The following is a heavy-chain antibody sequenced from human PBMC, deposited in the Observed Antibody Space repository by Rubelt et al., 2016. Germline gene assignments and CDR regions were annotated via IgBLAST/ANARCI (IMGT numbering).Heavy chain of an antibody. CDR1: DGSFRGYY. Sequence: QEPLQQWGTGLLKPSETLSLTCAVYDGSFRGYYWGWIRQPPGKGLEWIAEISQSGIINDNPSLERRVTVSVDTSKNQFSLKRGAVTAADTAVDYCARDLGRSGYASCSDYWGRGTLVTVSS. D-gene: IGHD5-12*01. V-gene: IGHV4-34*01. J-gene: IGHJ4*02. CDR3: ARDLGRSGYASCSDY. CDR2: ISQSGII.